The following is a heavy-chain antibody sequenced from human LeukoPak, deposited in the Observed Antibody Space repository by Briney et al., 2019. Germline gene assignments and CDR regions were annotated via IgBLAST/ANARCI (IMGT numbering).Heavy chain of an antibody. Sequence: GGSLRLSCAASGFTFSDYYMSWIRQAPGKGLEWVSYISSSSSYTNYADSVKGRFTISRDNAKNSLYQQMNSLRAEDTAVYYCARGGVTPFDYWGQGTLVTVSS. CDR2: ISSSSSYT. D-gene: IGHD2-21*02. V-gene: IGHV3-11*06. CDR3: ARGGVTPFDY. CDR1: GFTFSDYY. J-gene: IGHJ4*02.